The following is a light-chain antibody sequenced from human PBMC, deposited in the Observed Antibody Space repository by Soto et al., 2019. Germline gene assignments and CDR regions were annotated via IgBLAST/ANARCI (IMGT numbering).Light chain of an antibody. V-gene: IGKV3-20*01. CDR1: QTINRSF. CDR2: GAS. J-gene: IGKJ1*01. Sequence: EIVLTQSPGTLSLSPGERATLSCRASQTINRSFLAWYQHKPGLAPRLLIYGASSRATGIPERFSGSGSGTDFILSISRVEPEDFAVYYCRQYGNVPRSCGQGTKVEIK. CDR3: RQYGNVPRS.